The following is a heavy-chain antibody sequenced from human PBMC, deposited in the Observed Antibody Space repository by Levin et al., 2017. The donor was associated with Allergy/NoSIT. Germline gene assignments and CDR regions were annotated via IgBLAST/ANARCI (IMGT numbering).Heavy chain of an antibody. Sequence: MGLEYIGYVYYIGSTNYNPSLKSRVTISVDTSKSQFSLKLRSVTVADTAVYYCSRGGFTVTGFDYWGQGNLVTVSS. CDR2: VYYIGST. D-gene: IGHD4-17*01. CDR3: SRGGFTVTGFDY. V-gene: IGHV4-59*01. J-gene: IGHJ4*02.